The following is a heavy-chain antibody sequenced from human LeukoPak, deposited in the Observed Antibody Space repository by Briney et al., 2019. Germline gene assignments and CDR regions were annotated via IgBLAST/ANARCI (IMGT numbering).Heavy chain of an antibody. Sequence: PGGSLRLSCAVSGFTFSAFWMSWVRQTPGKGLERVANIKEDGSAKFYLDSVKGRFTISRDNSKNTVYLQMSSLRSEDTAVYFCAQDVPIERVPGVGPGSWGQGTLVIVSS. CDR1: GFTFSAFW. V-gene: IGHV3-7*01. CDR3: AQDVPIERVPGVGPGS. CDR2: IKEDGSAK. D-gene: IGHD2-8*01. J-gene: IGHJ5*02.